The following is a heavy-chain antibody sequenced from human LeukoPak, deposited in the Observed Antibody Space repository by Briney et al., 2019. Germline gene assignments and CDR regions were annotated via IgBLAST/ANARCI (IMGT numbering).Heavy chain of an antibody. CDR1: GGTFSSYA. Sequence: SVKVSCKASGGTFSSYAISWVRQAPGQGLEWMGGIIPIFGTANYAQKFQGRVTITADESTSTAYMELRSLRSDDTAVYYCARVLYSGYDYYFDYWGQGTQVTVSS. V-gene: IGHV1-69*13. CDR2: IIPIFGTA. CDR3: ARVLYSGYDYYFDY. D-gene: IGHD5-12*01. J-gene: IGHJ4*02.